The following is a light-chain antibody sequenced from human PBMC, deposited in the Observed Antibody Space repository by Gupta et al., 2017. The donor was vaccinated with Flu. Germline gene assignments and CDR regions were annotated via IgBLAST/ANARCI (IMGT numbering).Light chain of an antibody. CDR2: WAS. J-gene: IGKJ2*01. V-gene: IGKV4-1*01. Sequence: DIVMTQSLDSLALSLGESATITCKSSQSVLYIPNNKNYLAWYQQKPGQPPKLLISWASSRESGVPERFSGSASGTDFTLTISSLQAEDVAVYYCQQVSSTPYTFGQGTKLEIK. CDR3: QQVSSTPYT. CDR1: QSVLYIPNNKNY.